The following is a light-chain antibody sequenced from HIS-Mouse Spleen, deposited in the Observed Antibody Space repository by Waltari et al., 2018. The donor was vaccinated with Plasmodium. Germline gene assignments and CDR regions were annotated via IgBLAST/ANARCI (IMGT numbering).Light chain of an antibody. J-gene: IGKJ3*01. CDR1: QDISNY. CDR2: DDS. V-gene: IGKV1-33*01. Sequence: DIQMTQSPSSLSASVGDRVTITCQASQDISNYLNWYQQKPGKAPKLLIYDDSKWETGVPSRFSGSGSGTDFTFTISSLQPEDIATYYCQQYDNLPPLFTFGPGTKVDIK. CDR3: QQYDNLPPLFT.